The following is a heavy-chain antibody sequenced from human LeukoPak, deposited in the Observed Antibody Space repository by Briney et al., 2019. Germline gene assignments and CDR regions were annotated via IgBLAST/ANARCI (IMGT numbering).Heavy chain of an antibody. V-gene: IGHV6-1*01. CDR3: ARTRRDGYNYYYYYYMDV. CDR1: GDSVSSNSAA. J-gene: IGHJ6*03. D-gene: IGHD5-24*01. CDR2: TYYRSKWYN. Sequence: SQTLSLTCAISGDSVSSNSAAWNWIRQSPSRGLEWLGRTYYRSKWYNDYAVSVKSRITINPDTSKNQFSLQLNSVTPEDTAVYYCARTRRDGYNYYYYYYMDVWGKGTTVTVSS.